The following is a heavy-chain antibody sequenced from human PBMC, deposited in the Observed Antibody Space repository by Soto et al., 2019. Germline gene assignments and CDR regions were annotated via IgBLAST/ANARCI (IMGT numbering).Heavy chain of an antibody. J-gene: IGHJ6*02. CDR1: GFTFSSYG. CDR2: ISYDGSNK. CDR3: SSTPGHWYGSSRPDYYYYGMDV. D-gene: IGHD6-13*01. Sequence: QVQLVESGGGVVQPGRSLRLSCAASGFTFSSYGMHWVRQAPGKGLEWVAVISYDGSNKYYADSVKGRFTISRDNSKNTRYLQMISLRAEDTAVYYCSSTPGHWYGSSRPDYYYYGMDVWGQGTTVTVYS. V-gene: IGHV3-30*03.